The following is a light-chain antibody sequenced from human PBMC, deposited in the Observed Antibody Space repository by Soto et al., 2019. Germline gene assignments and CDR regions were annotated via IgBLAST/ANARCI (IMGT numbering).Light chain of an antibody. CDR2: DAS. Sequence: DIQLTQSPSTLSASVGDRVTITCRASQSVGSWLAWYQQRPGKAPRLLIYDASSLESGVPSRFSGSGSGTEFTLTISSLQPDDFATYYCQQYNSYSQTFGQGTKVDI. V-gene: IGKV1-5*01. CDR3: QQYNSYSQT. J-gene: IGKJ1*01. CDR1: QSVGSW.